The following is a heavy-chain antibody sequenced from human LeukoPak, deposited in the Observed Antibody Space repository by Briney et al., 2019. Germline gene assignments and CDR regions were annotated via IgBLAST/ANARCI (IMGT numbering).Heavy chain of an antibody. Sequence: AGGSLRLSCAASGFTFSSYEMNWVRQAPGKGLEWVAFIWYGGSNKYYADSAKGRFTISRDNSKNTVYLQMNSLRAEDTAVYYCAKVLAVTSYGAKSIFDHWGQGTLVTVSS. D-gene: IGHD4-23*01. CDR3: AKVLAVTSYGAKSIFDH. V-gene: IGHV3-30*02. CDR2: IWYGGSNK. J-gene: IGHJ4*02. CDR1: GFTFSSYE.